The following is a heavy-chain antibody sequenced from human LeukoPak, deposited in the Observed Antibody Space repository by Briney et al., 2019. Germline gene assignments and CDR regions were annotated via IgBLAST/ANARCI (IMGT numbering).Heavy chain of an antibody. D-gene: IGHD5-24*01. CDR1: GYTLTESS. CDR2: FDPEDGET. Sequence: ASVKVSCKVSGYTLTESSMHWVRQAPGKGLEWMGGFDPEDGETIYAQKFQGRVTMTEDTSTDTAYMELSSLRSEDTAVYYCATASRDGYHIPLDYWGQGTLVTVSS. CDR3: ATASRDGYHIPLDY. J-gene: IGHJ4*02. V-gene: IGHV1-24*01.